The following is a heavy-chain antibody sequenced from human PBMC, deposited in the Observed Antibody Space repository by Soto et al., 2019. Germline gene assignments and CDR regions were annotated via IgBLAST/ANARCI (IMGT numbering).Heavy chain of an antibody. D-gene: IGHD4-17*01. CDR3: AKDLGSTVTTLWYFDY. CDR2: ISGSGGST. J-gene: IGHJ4*02. Sequence: PGGSLRLSCAASGFTFSSYAMSWVRQAPGKGLEWVSAISGSGGSTYYADSVKGRFTISRDNSKNTLYLQMNSLRAEDTAVYYCAKDLGSTVTTLWYFDYWGQGTLVTVSS. CDR1: GFTFSSYA. V-gene: IGHV3-23*01.